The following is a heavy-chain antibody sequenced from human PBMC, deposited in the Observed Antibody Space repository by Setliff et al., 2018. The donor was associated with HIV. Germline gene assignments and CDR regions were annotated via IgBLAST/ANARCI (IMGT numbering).Heavy chain of an antibody. CDR1: GFTFTSYW. Sequence: PGGSLRLSCAASGFTFTSYWMIWVRQAPGKGLEWVANINQDGSSTKYADSVKGRSTISRDNAKNSLYLQMNSLRAEDTAVYYCARGLLADPWGQGTLVTVSS. J-gene: IGHJ5*02. CDR2: INQDGSST. CDR3: ARGLLADP. V-gene: IGHV3-7*04.